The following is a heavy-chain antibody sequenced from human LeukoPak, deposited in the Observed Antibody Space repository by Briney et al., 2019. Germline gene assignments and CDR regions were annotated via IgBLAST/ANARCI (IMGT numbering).Heavy chain of an antibody. J-gene: IGHJ4*02. CDR2: FGGSGGSI. D-gene: IGHD2-21*02. V-gene: IGHV3-23*01. Sequence: GGSLRLSCAASGFTFSTYAMSWVRQAPGKGLEWVSHFGGSGGSIYYADSVKGRFTISRDNSKNTLYLQMNSLRAEDTAVYYCAKSDCGGDCHLLDCWGQGTLVTVSS. CDR3: AKSDCGGDCHLLDC. CDR1: GFTFSTYA.